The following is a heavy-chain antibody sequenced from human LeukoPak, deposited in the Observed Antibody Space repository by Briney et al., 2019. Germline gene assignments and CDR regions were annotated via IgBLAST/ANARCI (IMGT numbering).Heavy chain of an antibody. V-gene: IGHV4-39*07. CDR2: IYYSGST. J-gene: IGHJ3*02. CDR1: GGSISSSSYY. D-gene: IGHD1-26*01. CDR3: ARVLNSGSYASAFDI. Sequence: SETLSLTCTASGGSISSSSYYWGWIRQPPGKGLEWIGSIYYSGSTYYNPSLKSRVTISVDTSKNQFSLKLSSVTAVDTAVYYCARVLNSGSYASAFDIWGQGTMVTVSS.